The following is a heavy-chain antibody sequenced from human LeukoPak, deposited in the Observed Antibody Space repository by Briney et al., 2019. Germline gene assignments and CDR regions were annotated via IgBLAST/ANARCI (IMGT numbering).Heavy chain of an antibody. CDR1: GFAFSSYG. D-gene: IGHD6-6*01. Sequence: GGSLRLPCAASGFAFSSYGMHWVRQAPGKGLEWVAVIWYDGSNKYYADSVKGRFTISRDNSKNTLYLQMNSLRAEDTAVYYCARDGVYPLGDYWGQGTLVTASS. CDR2: IWYDGSNK. CDR3: ARDGVYPLGDY. J-gene: IGHJ4*02. V-gene: IGHV3-33*01.